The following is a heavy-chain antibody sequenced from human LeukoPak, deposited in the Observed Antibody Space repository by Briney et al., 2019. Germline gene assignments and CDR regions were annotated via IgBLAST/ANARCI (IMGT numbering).Heavy chain of an antibody. CDR2: INPNSGGT. J-gene: IGHJ4*02. V-gene: IGHV1-2*02. D-gene: IGHD6-13*01. Sequence: GASVKVSCKASGYTFTVYYMHWVRQAPGQGLEWMGWINPNSGGTNYAQKFQGRVTMTRDTSISTAYMELSRLRSGDTAVYYCARTSNAYSSSWYVYWGQGTLVTVSS. CDR1: GYTFTVYY. CDR3: ARTSNAYSSSWYVY.